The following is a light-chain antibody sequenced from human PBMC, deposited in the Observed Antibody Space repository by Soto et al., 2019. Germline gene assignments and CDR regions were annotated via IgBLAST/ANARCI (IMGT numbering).Light chain of an antibody. CDR2: DVS. J-gene: IGLJ2*01. V-gene: IGLV2-14*01. Sequence: QSVLTQPASVSGSPGQSITISCTGTSSDVGGYNYVSWYQQHPGKAPKLMIYDVSNRPSGVSNRFSGSKSGNTASLTISGLQAEDEAEYYCSSYTSSSTPVVFGGGTQVNVL. CDR3: SSYTSSSTPVV. CDR1: SSDVGGYNY.